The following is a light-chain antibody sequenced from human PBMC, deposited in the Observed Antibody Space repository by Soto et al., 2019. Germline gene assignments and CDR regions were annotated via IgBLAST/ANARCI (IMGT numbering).Light chain of an antibody. J-gene: IGKJ1*01. V-gene: IGKV3-11*01. CDR1: QTISTY. Sequence: EVVMTQSPPTLSLSPGESAALSCRVSQTISTYLAWYQQKPGQAPRLLIYDASTRATGIPARFSGSGSGTDFTLTISRLEPEDFAVYYCHQYSSSTKTFGQGTKVDIK. CDR2: DAS. CDR3: HQYSSSTKT.